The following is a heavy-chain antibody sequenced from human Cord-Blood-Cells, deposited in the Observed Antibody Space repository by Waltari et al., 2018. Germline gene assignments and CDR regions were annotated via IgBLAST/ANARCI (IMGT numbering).Heavy chain of an antibody. CDR2: INHSGST. V-gene: IGHV4-34*01. CDR1: GGSFSGYY. D-gene: IGHD6-13*01. Sequence: QVQLQQWGAGLLKPSETLSLTCAVYGGSFSGYYWRWISQPPGKGLEWIGEINHSGSTNYNPSLKSRVTISVDTSKNQFSLKLSSVTAADTAVYYCARVDSSSWLNWFDPWGQGTLVTVSS. J-gene: IGHJ5*02. CDR3: ARVDSSSWLNWFDP.